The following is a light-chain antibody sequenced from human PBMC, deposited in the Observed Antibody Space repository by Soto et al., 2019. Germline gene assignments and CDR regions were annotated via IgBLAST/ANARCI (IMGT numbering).Light chain of an antibody. Sequence: EIVLTQSTGTLSLSPGERATLSCRASQSVSNYLAWYQRKPGQAPRLLIYGASSRATGIPDRFSGSGSGTDFTLTISRLEPEDFAVYYCHQYGGSPQTFGQGTKVEIK. CDR2: GAS. V-gene: IGKV3-20*01. CDR1: QSVSNY. J-gene: IGKJ1*01. CDR3: HQYGGSPQT.